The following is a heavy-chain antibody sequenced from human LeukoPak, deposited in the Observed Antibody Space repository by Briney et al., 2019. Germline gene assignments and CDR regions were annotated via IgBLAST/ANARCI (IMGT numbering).Heavy chain of an antibody. D-gene: IGHD6-6*01. Sequence: ASVKVSCKASGYTFTSYDINWVRQATGQGLEWMGWMNPNSGNTGYAQKFQGRVTITRNTSISTAYMELSSLRSEDTAVYYCARVASGNYYYYMDVWGKGTTVTVSS. CDR1: GYTFTSYD. CDR3: ARVASGNYYYYMDV. CDR2: MNPNSGNT. V-gene: IGHV1-8*03. J-gene: IGHJ6*03.